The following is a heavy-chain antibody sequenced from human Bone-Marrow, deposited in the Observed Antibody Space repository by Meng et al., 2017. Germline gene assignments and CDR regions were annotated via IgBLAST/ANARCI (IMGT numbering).Heavy chain of an antibody. J-gene: IGHJ4*02. Sequence: QVQLVQSAAAVKKPGASVEVACKASACTTTCYFKHWVRQAAGRGLEWMGRINPHSGGTNYAQKVQGRVTMTRDTSISTAYMELSRLRTDDTAVYYCARVPGYSSGWYYFDYWGQGTLVTVSS. CDR3: ARVPGYSSGWYYFDY. V-gene: IGHV1-2*06. CDR2: INPHSGGT. CDR1: ACTTTCYF. D-gene: IGHD6-19*01.